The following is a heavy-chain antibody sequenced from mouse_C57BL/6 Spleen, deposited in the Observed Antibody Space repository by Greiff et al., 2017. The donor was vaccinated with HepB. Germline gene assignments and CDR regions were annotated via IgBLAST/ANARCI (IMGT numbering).Heavy chain of an antibody. D-gene: IGHD1-1*01. J-gene: IGHJ4*01. CDR1: GFTFSSYA. V-gene: IGHV5-4*01. CDR3: ARDIHYYGSSYGAMDY. Sequence: EVKVEESGGGLVKPGGSLKLSCAASGFTFSSYAMSWVRQTPEKRLEWVATISDGGSYTYYPDNVKGRFTISRDNAKNNLYLQMSHLKSEDTAMYYCARDIHYYGSSYGAMDYWGQGTSVTVSS. CDR2: ISDGGSYT.